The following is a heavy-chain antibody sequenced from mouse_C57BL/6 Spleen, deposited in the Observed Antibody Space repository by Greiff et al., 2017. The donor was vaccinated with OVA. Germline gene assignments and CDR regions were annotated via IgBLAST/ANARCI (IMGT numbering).Heavy chain of an antibody. V-gene: IGHV5-4*01. Sequence: EVHLVESGGGLVKPGGSLKLSCAASGFTFSSYAMSWVRQTPEKRLEWVATISDGGSYTYYPDNVKGRFTISRDNAKNNLYLQMSHLKSEDTAMYYCAREDRYYGSSYTFFAYWGQGTLVTVSA. D-gene: IGHD1-1*01. CDR1: GFTFSSYA. J-gene: IGHJ3*01. CDR3: AREDRYYGSSYTFFAY. CDR2: ISDGGSYT.